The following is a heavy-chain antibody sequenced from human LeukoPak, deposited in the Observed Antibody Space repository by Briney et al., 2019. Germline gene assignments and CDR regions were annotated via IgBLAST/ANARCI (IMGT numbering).Heavy chain of an antibody. CDR3: AKAPRLLWFGEPGDY. CDR2: ISGSGGST. J-gene: IGHJ4*02. D-gene: IGHD3-10*01. Sequence: PGGSLRLSCAASGFTFSSYAMSWVHQAPGKGLEWVSAISGSGGSTYYADSVKGRFTISRDNSKNTLYLQMNSLRAEDTAVYYCAKAPRLLWFGEPGDYWGQGTLVTVS. CDR1: GFTFSSYA. V-gene: IGHV3-23*01.